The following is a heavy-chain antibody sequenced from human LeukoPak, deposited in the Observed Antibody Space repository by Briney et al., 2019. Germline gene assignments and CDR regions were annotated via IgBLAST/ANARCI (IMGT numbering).Heavy chain of an antibody. J-gene: IGHJ4*02. V-gene: IGHV4-61*02. CDR2: ISSSGST. D-gene: IGHD3-10*01. CDR1: GDSISSGDYY. Sequence: SQTLSLTCTVSGDSISSGDYYWSWIRQPAGKGLEWIGRISSSGSTNYNPSLKSRVTISVDTSKNQFSLKLSSVPAADTAVYYCARGFRGPNFDYWGQGTLVTVSS. CDR3: ARGFRGPNFDY.